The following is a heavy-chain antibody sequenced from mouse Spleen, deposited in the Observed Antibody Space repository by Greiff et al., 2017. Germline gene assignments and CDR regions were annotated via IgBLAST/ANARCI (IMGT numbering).Heavy chain of an antibody. CDR1: GYTFTSYW. Sequence: QVQLQQSGTELVKPGASVKLSCKASGYTFTSYWMHWVKQRPGQGLEWIGNINPSNGGTNYNEKFKSKATLTVDKSSSTAYMQLSSLTSEDSAVYYCARSKETARVPWFAYWGQGTLVTVSA. J-gene: IGHJ3*01. V-gene: IGHV1-53*01. D-gene: IGHD3-2*01. CDR2: INPSNGGT. CDR3: ARSKETARVPWFAY.